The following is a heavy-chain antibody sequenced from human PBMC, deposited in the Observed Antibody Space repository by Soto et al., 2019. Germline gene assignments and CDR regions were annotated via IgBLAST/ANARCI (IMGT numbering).Heavy chain of an antibody. CDR1: GFTFSSYG. D-gene: IGHD4-17*01. CDR2: IWYDGSNK. J-gene: IGHJ4*02. V-gene: IGHV3-33*01. Sequence: GGSLRLSCAASGFTFSSYGMHWVRQAPGKGLEWVAVIWYDGSNKYYADSVKGRFTISRDNSKNTLYLQMNSLRAEDTAVYYCARGENRFYGDYVDYFDYWGQGTLVTVSS. CDR3: ARGENRFYGDYVDYFDY.